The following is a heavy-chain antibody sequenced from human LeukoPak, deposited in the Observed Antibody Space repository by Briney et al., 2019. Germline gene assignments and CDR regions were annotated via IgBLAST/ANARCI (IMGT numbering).Heavy chain of an antibody. J-gene: IGHJ1*01. Sequence: GGSLRLSCAASGFTFSNYNMNWVRQAPGKGLEWVSSISSNSSYIYYADSVKGRFTISRDNAKNSLYLQMNSLRVEDTAVYYCARDVAGSGSHWGQGTLVTVSS. D-gene: IGHD3-10*01. V-gene: IGHV3-21*01. CDR2: ISSNSSYI. CDR1: GFTFSNYN. CDR3: ARDVAGSGSH.